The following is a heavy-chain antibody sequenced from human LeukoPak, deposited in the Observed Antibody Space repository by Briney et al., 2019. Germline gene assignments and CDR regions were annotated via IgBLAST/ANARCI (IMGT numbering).Heavy chain of an antibody. CDR2: IIPILGTE. D-gene: IGHD6-13*01. CDR3: ATGAQRGYSSTWPLLVDY. Sequence: ASVKVSCKASGGTFSSYAISWVRQAPGQGLEWMGRIIPILGTETYAQKFQGRVTITADKSTSTVYMELSSLRSEDTAVYYCATGAQRGYSSTWPLLVDYWGQGTLVTVSS. J-gene: IGHJ4*02. V-gene: IGHV1-69*04. CDR1: GGTFSSYA.